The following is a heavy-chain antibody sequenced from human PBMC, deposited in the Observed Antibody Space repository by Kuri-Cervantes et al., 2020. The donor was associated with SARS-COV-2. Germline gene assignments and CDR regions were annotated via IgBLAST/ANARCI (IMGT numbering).Heavy chain of an antibody. D-gene: IGHD1-26*01. Sequence: SETLSLTCTVSGGSISSSSYYWGWIRQPPGKGLEWIGSIYYSGSTYHNPSLKSRVTISVDTSKNQFSLKLSSVTAADTAVYYCARGGDWFDPWGQGTLVTVSS. CDR1: GGSISSSSYY. CDR2: IYYSGST. CDR3: ARGGDWFDP. V-gene: IGHV4-39*01. J-gene: IGHJ5*02.